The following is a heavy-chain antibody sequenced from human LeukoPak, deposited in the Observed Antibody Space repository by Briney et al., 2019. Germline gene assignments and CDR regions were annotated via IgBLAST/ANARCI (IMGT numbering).Heavy chain of an antibody. CDR3: AAAPVDKTNWFDP. D-gene: IGHD2-15*01. Sequence: SVKVSCKASGFTFTSSAMQWVRQARGQRLEWIGWIVVGSGNTNYAQKFQERVTITRDMSTSTAYMELSSLRSEDTAVYYCAAAPVDKTNWFDPWGQGTLVTVSS. J-gene: IGHJ5*02. CDR1: GFTFTSSA. V-gene: IGHV1-58*02. CDR2: IVVGSGNT.